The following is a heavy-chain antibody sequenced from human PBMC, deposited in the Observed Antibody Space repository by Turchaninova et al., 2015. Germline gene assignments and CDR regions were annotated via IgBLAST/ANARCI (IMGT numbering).Heavy chain of an antibody. CDR2: ISAYTGNT. CDR3: ASTGRWSPLGGFNYGYKDAFDI. J-gene: IGHJ3*02. V-gene: IGHV1-18*01. CDR1: GYTFTNYG. Sequence: QVQLVQSGVEVKKPGASVKVSCKASGYTFTNYGITWVRQAPGQGLEWMGWISAYTGNTTYAQTVQGRVTMTQDTSPSTAYMELRSLRSDDTAVYYCASTGRWSPLGGFNYGYKDAFDIWGQGTMVTVSS. D-gene: IGHD5-18*01.